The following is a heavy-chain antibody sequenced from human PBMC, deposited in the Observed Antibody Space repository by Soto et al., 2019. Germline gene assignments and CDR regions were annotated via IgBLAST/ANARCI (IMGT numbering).Heavy chain of an antibody. CDR2: IYSGGST. CDR1: GFTVSSNY. D-gene: IGHD2-21*02. CDR3: ARGRGDQYYYYYYYMDV. Sequence: PGGSLRLSCAASGFTVSSNYMSWVRQAPGKGLEWVSVIYSGGSTYYADSVKGRFTISRHNSKNTLYLQMNSLRAEDTAVYYCARGRGDQYYYYYYYMDVWGKGTTVTVSS. V-gene: IGHV3-53*04. J-gene: IGHJ6*03.